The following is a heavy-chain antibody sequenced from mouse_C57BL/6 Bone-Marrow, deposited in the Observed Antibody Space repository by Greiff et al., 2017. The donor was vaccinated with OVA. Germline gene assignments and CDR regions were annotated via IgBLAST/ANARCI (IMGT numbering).Heavy chain of an antibody. CDR1: GFTFTDYY. CDR3: ARGKNWALAY. V-gene: IGHV7-3*01. D-gene: IGHD4-1*01. CDR2: IRNKANGYTT. Sequence: EVKLVESGGGLVQPGGSLSLSCAASGFTFTDYYMSWVRQPPGKALEWLGFIRNKANGYTTEYSASVKGRFTISRDNSQSILYLQMNALRAEDSATYYCARGKNWALAYWGQGTLVTVSA. J-gene: IGHJ3*01.